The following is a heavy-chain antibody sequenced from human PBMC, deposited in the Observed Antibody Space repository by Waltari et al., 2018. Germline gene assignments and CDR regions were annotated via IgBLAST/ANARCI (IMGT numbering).Heavy chain of an antibody. J-gene: IGHJ4*02. CDR3: VRGRRYSRPYFDL. V-gene: IGHV4-34*01. CDR2: IEDGGTA. Sequence: QVQLQQWGAGLLKPSETLSLTCGVDGESLRGYYWNWIRQPPGQGREWIGEIEDGGTAHDNPALKSRVAMSVDMSKNQLSLRLSSVTAADTALYFCVRGRRYSRPYFDLWGQGALVTVSS. D-gene: IGHD5-12*01. CDR1: GESLRGYY.